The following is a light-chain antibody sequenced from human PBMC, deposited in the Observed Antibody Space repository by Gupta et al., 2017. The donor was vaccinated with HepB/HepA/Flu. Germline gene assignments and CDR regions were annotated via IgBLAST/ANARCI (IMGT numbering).Light chain of an antibody. CDR1: QSISTW. V-gene: IGKV1-5*03. CDR2: KAS. CDR3: QQDNSYPYN. Sequence: DIQMTQSPSTLSASVGDRVTITCRASQSISTWLAWYQQKPGKAPNLLIYKASSLESGVPSRFSGSGSGTXFTLTIXSLQPDDFATYYCQQDNSYPYNFGXGTKLEIK. J-gene: IGKJ2*01.